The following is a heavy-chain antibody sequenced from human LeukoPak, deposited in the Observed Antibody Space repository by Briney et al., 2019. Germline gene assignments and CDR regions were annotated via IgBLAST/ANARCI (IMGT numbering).Heavy chain of an antibody. Sequence: SQTLSLTFTVSGGSISSYYWSWIRQPQGKGLEWIGYIYYSGSTNYNPSLKSRVTISVDTSKNQFSLKLSSVTAADTAVYYCARGGIAAALDIWGQGTMVTVSS. V-gene: IGHV4-59*01. D-gene: IGHD6-13*01. CDR1: GGSISSYY. J-gene: IGHJ3*02. CDR2: IYYSGST. CDR3: ARGGIAAALDI.